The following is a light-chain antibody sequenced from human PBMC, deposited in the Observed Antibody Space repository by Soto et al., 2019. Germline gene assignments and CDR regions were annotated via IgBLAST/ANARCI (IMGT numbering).Light chain of an antibody. CDR3: ISYTSSSTVI. V-gene: IGLV2-14*01. J-gene: IGLJ2*01. Sequence: SVPTQPASVSGSPGQSITISCTGTSSDVGGYNYVSWYQQHPGKAPKIMIYDVSNRPSGVSNRFSGSKSGNTASLTISGLQAEDEADYYCISYTSSSTVIFGGGTKLTVL. CDR1: SSDVGGYNY. CDR2: DVS.